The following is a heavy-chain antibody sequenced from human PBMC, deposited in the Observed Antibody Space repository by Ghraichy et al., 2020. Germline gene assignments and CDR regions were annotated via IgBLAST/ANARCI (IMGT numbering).Heavy chain of an antibody. CDR3: AKDLTGDLANWFDP. CDR1: GFTFSSYA. D-gene: IGHD3-9*01. J-gene: IGHJ5*02. V-gene: IGHV3-23*01. CDR2: ISGSGGST. Sequence: LSLTCAASGFTFSSYAMSWVRQAPGKGLEWVSAISGSGGSTYYADSVKGRFTISRDNSKNTLYLQMNSLRAEDTAVYYCAKDLTGDLANWFDPWGQGTLVTVSS.